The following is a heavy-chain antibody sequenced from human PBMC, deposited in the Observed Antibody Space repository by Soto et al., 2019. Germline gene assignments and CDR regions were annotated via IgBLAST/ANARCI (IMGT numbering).Heavy chain of an antibody. CDR3: ARQIRITMVRGVIGSYFDY. CDR1: GFTFSSYA. CDR2: ISYDGSNK. J-gene: IGHJ4*02. V-gene: IGHV3-30-3*01. Sequence: QVQLVESGGGVVQPGRSLRLSCAASGFTFSSYATHWVRQAPGKGLEWVAVISYDGSNKYYADSVKGRFTISRDNSKNTLYLQMNSLRAEDTAVYYCARQIRITMVRGVIGSYFDYWGQGTLVTVSS. D-gene: IGHD3-10*01.